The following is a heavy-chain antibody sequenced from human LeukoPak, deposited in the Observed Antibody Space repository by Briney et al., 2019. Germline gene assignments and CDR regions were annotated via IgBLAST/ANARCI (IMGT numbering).Heavy chain of an antibody. CDR2: MNPNSGNT. D-gene: IGHD6-13*01. V-gene: IGHV1-8*01. CDR1: GYTFTSYD. Sequence: ASVKVSCKASGYTFTSYDINWVRQATGQGLEWMGWMNPNSGNTGYAQKLQGRVTMTTDTSTSTAYMELRSLRSDDTAVYYCARMEQLAEGLIVYWGQGTLVTVSS. CDR3: ARMEQLAEGLIVY. J-gene: IGHJ4*02.